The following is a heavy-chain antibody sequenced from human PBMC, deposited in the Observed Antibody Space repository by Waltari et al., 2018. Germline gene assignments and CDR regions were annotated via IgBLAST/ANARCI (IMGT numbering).Heavy chain of an antibody. CDR2: RKEDGSEK. V-gene: IGHV3-7*01. J-gene: IGHJ3*02. Sequence: QLVESGGGLGQRGGSLRLSCGCSGVRFRTDWMSWGRKAPGKGLEWVANRKEDGSEKYYMDPVKGRFTISRDNAKNSVYLQMNSLRAEDTATYYCSGRIFDIWGQGTMVTVSS. CDR1: GVRFRTDW. CDR3: SGRIFDI.